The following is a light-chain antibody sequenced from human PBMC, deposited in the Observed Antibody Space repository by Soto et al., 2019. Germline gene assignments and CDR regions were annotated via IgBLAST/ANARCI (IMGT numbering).Light chain of an antibody. CDR1: SSNIGSYT. CDR2: SNN. CDR3: AAWDDSLNGVV. J-gene: IGLJ2*01. Sequence: QSVLTQPPSASGTPGQRVTISCSGSSSNIGSYTVNWYQQLPGTAPKLLIYSNNQRPSGVPDRSSGSKSGTSVSLAISGLQSEDEADYYCAAWDDSLNGVVFGGGTQLTVL. V-gene: IGLV1-44*01.